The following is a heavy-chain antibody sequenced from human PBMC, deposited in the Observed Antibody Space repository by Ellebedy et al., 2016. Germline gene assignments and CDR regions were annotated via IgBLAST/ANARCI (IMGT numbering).Heavy chain of an antibody. D-gene: IGHD2-2*01. CDR3: ARVEVVPAAQAHWFDP. Sequence: SETLSLXCTVSGGSISSGGYYWSWIRQHPGKGLEWIGYIYYSGSTYYNPSLKSRVTISVDTSKNQFSLKLSSVTAADTAVYYCARVEVVPAAQAHWFDPWGQGTLVTVSS. CDR2: IYYSGST. V-gene: IGHV4-31*03. J-gene: IGHJ5*02. CDR1: GGSISSGGYY.